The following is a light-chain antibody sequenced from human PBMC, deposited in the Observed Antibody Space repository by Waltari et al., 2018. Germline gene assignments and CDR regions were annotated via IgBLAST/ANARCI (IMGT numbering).Light chain of an antibody. J-gene: IGKJ1*01. Sequence: DIVMTQSPDSLAVSLGERATINFKSSQSVLYSSHNKNYLAWYQQKPGQPPKLLIYWASTRESGVPDRFSGSGSGTDFSLTISSLQAEDVAVYYCQQYYSAPPTFGQGTKVEIK. CDR3: QQYYSAPPT. V-gene: IGKV4-1*01. CDR1: QSVLYSSHNKNY. CDR2: WAS.